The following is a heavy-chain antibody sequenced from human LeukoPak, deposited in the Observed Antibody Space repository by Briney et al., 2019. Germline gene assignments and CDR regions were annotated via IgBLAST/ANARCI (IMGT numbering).Heavy chain of an antibody. D-gene: IGHD6-13*01. Sequence: SETLSLTCTVSGGSISSSSAYWGWIRQPPGKGLEWIGYIYYTGSTNYNPSLKSRVTISVDTSKNQFSLSLTSVTAADTAVYYCARTRGAAVNFDYWGQGTLVTVSS. CDR1: GGSISSSSAY. CDR3: ARTRGAAVNFDY. J-gene: IGHJ4*02. V-gene: IGHV4-61*05. CDR2: IYYTGST.